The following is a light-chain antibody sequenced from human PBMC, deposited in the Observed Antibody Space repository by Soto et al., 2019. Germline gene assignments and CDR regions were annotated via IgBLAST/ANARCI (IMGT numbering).Light chain of an antibody. CDR1: QGITNF. V-gene: IGKV1-27*01. Sequence: DIQMTQSPSSLSASVGDRVTITCRTSQGITNFLAWYQQKPGKPPKLLIYAASTLQSGVPSRFSGSGSGTDFTLTITSLQPEDFATYYCQQSYGTPITFGQGTRLEIK. J-gene: IGKJ5*01. CDR2: AAS. CDR3: QQSYGTPIT.